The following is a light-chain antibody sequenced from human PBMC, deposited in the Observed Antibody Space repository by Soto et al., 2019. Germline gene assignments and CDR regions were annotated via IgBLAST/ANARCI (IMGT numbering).Light chain of an antibody. CDR1: HSVSSSY. J-gene: IGKJ2*01. CDR3: QQADT. Sequence: EIVLTQSPGTLSLSPGERATLSCRASHSVSSSYLAWDQQKPGQAPGLLIYGASSRATGIPDRFSGSGSGTDLALTILSLEPEHFAVDYSQQADTLGQGTKLAIK. CDR2: GAS. V-gene: IGKV3-20*01.